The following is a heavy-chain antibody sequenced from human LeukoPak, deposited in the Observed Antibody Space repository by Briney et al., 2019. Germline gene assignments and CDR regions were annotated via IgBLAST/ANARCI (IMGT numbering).Heavy chain of an antibody. Sequence: RGSLRLSCAASGFTFSSYATSCVRQAPGKRLEWVSAISGSGGSTYYADSVKGRFTISRDNSKNTLYLQMNSLRAEDTAVYYCARVGGASSGWYGIDYWGQGTLVTVSS. D-gene: IGHD6-19*01. CDR1: GFTFSSYA. V-gene: IGHV3-23*01. CDR2: ISGSGGST. J-gene: IGHJ4*02. CDR3: ARVGGASSGWYGIDY.